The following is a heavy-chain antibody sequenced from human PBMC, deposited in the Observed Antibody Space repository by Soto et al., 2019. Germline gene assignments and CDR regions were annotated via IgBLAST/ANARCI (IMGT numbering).Heavy chain of an antibody. CDR3: ATYLGYCSSTSCQDFDY. J-gene: IGHJ4*02. CDR2: IIPIFGTA. V-gene: IGHV1-69*06. CDR1: GGTFSSYA. Sequence: QVQLVQSGAEVKKPGSSVKVSCKASGGTFSSYAISWVRQAPRQGLEWMGGIIPIFGTANYAQKFQGRVTITADKSTSTAYMELSSLRSEDTAVYYCATYLGYCSSTSCQDFDYWGQGTLVTVSS. D-gene: IGHD2-2*01.